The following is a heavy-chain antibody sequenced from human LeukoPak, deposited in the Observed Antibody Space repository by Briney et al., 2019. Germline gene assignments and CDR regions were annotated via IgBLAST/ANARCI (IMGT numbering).Heavy chain of an antibody. CDR2: ITTWGDYI. J-gene: IGHJ4*02. V-gene: IGHV3-21*01. D-gene: IGHD2-15*01. CDR1: GFALRNYN. Sequence: SGGSLRLSCTASGFALRNYNMNWVPQTPGEGLEWISSITTWGDYIYSAVSLKGRFTITRNEAKNSLYLQMNRLRAEDTGEYFCARDRRSRDRNCRGGTCSPPDYWGQGSLVTVSS. CDR3: ARDRRSRDRNCRGGTCSPPDY.